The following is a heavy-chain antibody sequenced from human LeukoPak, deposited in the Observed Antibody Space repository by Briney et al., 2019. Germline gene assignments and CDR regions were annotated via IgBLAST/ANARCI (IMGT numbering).Heavy chain of an antibody. CDR3: TTDLRSSSR. D-gene: IGHD6-13*01. CDR1: GFTFSTAW. V-gene: IGHV3-15*01. Sequence: GGSLRLSCAAPGFTFSTAWMSWVRRAPGRGLEWVGRLKSKNDGGTADYAAPAKGRFTISRDDSKNMLYLQMNSLKTHDTGVYYWTTDLRSSSRWRQAAMVTVSS. CDR2: LKSKNDGGTA. J-gene: IGHJ4*02.